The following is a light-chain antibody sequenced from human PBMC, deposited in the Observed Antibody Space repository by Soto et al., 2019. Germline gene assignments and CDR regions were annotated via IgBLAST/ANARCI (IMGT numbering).Light chain of an antibody. CDR2: EVS. J-gene: IGLJ1*01. V-gene: IGLV2-14*01. Sequence: QSVLTQPASVSGSPGQSITISCTGTSTDVGGYNYVSWYEQHPGKAPKLIIYEVSNRPSGPSNRFSGSKSGNSASLTNSGLQAEDEADYYCSSYTCSSTYVFGTGTKVTVL. CDR3: SSYTCSSTYV. CDR1: STDVGGYNY.